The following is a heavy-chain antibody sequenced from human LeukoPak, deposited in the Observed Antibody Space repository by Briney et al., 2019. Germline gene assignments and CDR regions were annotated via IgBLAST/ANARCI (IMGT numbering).Heavy chain of an antibody. V-gene: IGHV1-69*02. Sequence: SVKVSCKASGGTFSSYTISWVRQAPGQGLEWMGRIIPILGIANYAQKFQGRVTITADKSTSTAYMELSSLRSEDTAVYYCARADCSSTSCFYYFDYWGQGTLVTVSS. D-gene: IGHD2-2*01. CDR2: IIPILGIA. J-gene: IGHJ4*02. CDR1: GGTFSSYT. CDR3: ARADCSSTSCFYYFDY.